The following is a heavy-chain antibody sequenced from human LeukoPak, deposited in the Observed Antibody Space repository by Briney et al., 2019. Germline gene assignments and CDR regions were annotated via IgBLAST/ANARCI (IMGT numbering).Heavy chain of an antibody. Sequence: GGSLRLSCAASGFTFSNFAMNWVRQAPGKGLEWVSSIRGNGASTYYAASVKGRFVISRDNSNNTLYLQMMGLRAEDTAVYYCAKAQRTIRQYFYDGMDVWGQGATVTVSS. CDR3: AKAQRTIRQYFYDGMDV. CDR2: IRGNGAST. V-gene: IGHV3-23*01. CDR1: GFTFSNFA. J-gene: IGHJ6*02. D-gene: IGHD3-9*01.